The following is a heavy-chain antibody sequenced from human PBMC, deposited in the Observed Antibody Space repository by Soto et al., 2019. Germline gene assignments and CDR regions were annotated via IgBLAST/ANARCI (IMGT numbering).Heavy chain of an antibody. CDR2: IRRKANSYTT. V-gene: IGHV3-72*01. D-gene: IGHD6-19*01. CDR1: GLIFSDYH. J-gene: IGHJ6*02. CDR3: AMLGGWSGGSGAMAV. Sequence: EVQLVESGGGLVQPGGSLRLSCAASGLIFSDYHMDWVRQAPGKGLEWVGRIRRKANSYTTEYAASVKGSVSISRSNSKTSLYLQMISLKSEDTAAYNCAMLGGWSGGSGAMAVWALATTFTVSS.